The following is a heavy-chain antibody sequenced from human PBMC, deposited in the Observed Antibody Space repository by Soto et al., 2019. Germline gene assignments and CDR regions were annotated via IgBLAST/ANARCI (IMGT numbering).Heavy chain of an antibody. CDR1: GFTFSDYY. D-gene: IGHD3-22*01. CDR3: ARDQSRVIVVDTDFDY. V-gene: IGHV3-11*01. J-gene: IGHJ4*02. CDR2: ISSSGSTI. Sequence: ILSCAGSGFTFSDYYMSWIRQAPGKRLEWVSYISSSGSTIYYADSVKGRFTISRDNAKNSLYLQLNSLRAEDTAVYYCARDQSRVIVVDTDFDYWGQGTLVTVAS.